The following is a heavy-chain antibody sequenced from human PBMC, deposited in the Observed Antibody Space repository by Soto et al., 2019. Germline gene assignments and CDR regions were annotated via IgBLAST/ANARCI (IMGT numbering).Heavy chain of an antibody. CDR2: IIPIFGTA. CDR3: ARWAYYYGSGSYRFDCYYGMDV. V-gene: IGHV1-69*01. D-gene: IGHD3-10*01. CDR1: GDTFRRDA. J-gene: IGHJ6*02. Sequence: VRISCSTSGDTFRRDAISWGINETGQVLECMEGIIPIFGTANYAQKFQGRVTITADESTSTAYMELSSLRSEDTAVYYCARWAYYYGSGSYRFDCYYGMDVWGQATTVT.